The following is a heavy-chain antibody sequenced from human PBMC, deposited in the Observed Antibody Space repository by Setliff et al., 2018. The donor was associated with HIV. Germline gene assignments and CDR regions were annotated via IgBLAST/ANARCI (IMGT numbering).Heavy chain of an antibody. Sequence: SVKVSCKASGGTFSSYAISWVRQAPGQGLEWMGGIIPIFGTANYAQKFQGRVTITTDESTSTAYMEPSSLRSEDTAVYYCARDATEYSSSWFDPWGQGTLVTVTS. V-gene: IGHV1-69*05. CDR3: ARDATEYSSSWFDP. CDR2: IIPIFGTA. J-gene: IGHJ5*02. D-gene: IGHD6-6*01. CDR1: GGTFSSYA.